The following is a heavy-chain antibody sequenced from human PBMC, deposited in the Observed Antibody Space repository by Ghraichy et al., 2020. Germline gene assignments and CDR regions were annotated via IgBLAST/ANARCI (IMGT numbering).Heavy chain of an antibody. CDR1: GFTFSSYA. Sequence: GGSLRLSCAASGFTFSSYAMHWVRQAPGKGLEWVAVISYDGSNKYYADSVKGRFTISRDNSKNTLYLQMNSLRAEDTAVYYCARGEGWELPYFDYWGQGTLVTVSS. CDR2: ISYDGSNK. D-gene: IGHD1-26*01. V-gene: IGHV3-30-3*01. J-gene: IGHJ4*02. CDR3: ARGEGWELPYFDY.